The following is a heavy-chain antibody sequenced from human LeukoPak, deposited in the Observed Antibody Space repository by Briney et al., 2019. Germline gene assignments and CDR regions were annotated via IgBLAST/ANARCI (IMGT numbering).Heavy chain of an antibody. J-gene: IGHJ4*02. CDR1: GGSISSSSYY. D-gene: IGHD3-9*01. CDR2: VYYSGST. CDR3: AIGIILTGYYSKPYYFDY. Sequence: SETLSLTCTVSGGSISSSSYYWGWIRQPPGKGLEWIQSVYYSGSTDYNPSLKSRVTISVDSSKNQFSLKLSSVTAADTAVYYCAIGIILTGYYSKPYYFDYWGQGTLVTVSS. V-gene: IGHV4-39*01.